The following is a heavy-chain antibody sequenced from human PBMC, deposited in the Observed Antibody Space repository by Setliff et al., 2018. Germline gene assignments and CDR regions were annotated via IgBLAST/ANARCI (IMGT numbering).Heavy chain of an antibody. Sequence: RLSCAASGFTFSSYWMSWVRQAPGKGLEWVANINQDGSEKYYVDSVKGRFTISRDNAKNSLYLQVNSLRADDTAVYYCARPGRSNYWDSFDYWGQGTLVTVSS. CDR1: GFTFSSYW. J-gene: IGHJ4*02. V-gene: IGHV3-7*01. CDR3: ARPGRSNYWDSFDY. CDR2: INQDGSEK. D-gene: IGHD3-10*01.